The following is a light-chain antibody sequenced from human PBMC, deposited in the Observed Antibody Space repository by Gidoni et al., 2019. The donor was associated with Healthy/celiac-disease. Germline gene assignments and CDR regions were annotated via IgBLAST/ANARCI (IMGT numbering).Light chain of an antibody. CDR1: SSNIGAGYD. CDR2: GNS. CDR3: QSYDSSLSGFHVV. V-gene: IGLV1-40*01. J-gene: IGLJ2*01. Sequence: QSVLTQPPSVSGAPGQRVPISCTGSSSNIGAGYDVHWYQQLPGTAPKLLIYGNSNRPSGVPDRFSGSKSGTSASLAITGLQAEDEADHYCQSYDSSLSGFHVVFGGGTKLTVL.